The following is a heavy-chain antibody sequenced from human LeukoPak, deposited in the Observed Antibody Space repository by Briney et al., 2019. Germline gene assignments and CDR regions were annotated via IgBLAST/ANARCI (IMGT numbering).Heavy chain of an antibody. CDR1: GFTFSDYY. Sequence: GSLRLSCAASGFTFSDYYMSWIRQAPGKGLEWIGSIYHSGSTYYNPSLKSRVTISVDASKNQFSLKLSSVTAADTAVYYCARPPMLICSGGYCCFDYWGQGTLVTVSS. CDR2: IYHSGST. J-gene: IGHJ4*02. D-gene: IGHD2-15*01. CDR3: ARPPMLICSGGYCCFDY. V-gene: IGHV4-38-2*01.